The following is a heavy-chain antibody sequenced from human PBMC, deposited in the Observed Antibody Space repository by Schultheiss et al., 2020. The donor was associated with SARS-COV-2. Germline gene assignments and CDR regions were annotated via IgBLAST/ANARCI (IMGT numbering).Heavy chain of an antibody. CDR2: IYHSGST. CDR3: ARTPLGYYAYYFDY. CDR1: GGSISSGGYS. Sequence: SETLSLTCAVSGGSISSGGYSWSWIRQPPGKGLEWIGSIYHSGSTNYNPSLKSRVTISVDTSKNQFSLKLTSVTAADTAVYYCARTPLGYYAYYFDYWGQGTLVTVSS. D-gene: IGHD2-2*01. J-gene: IGHJ4*02. V-gene: IGHV4-30-2*03.